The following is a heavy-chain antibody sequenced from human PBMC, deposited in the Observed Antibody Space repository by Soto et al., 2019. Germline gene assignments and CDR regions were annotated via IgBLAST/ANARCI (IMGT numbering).Heavy chain of an antibody. Sequence: SETLSLTCAVSGGSISSGNWWSWVRQPPGKGLEWIGEIYHSGSTNYNPSLKSRVTISVDKSKNQFSLKLSSVTAADTAVYYCARTGIVVVPAATMGYYYGMDVWGQGTTVTVSS. CDR2: IYHSGST. CDR1: GGSISSGNW. J-gene: IGHJ6*02. V-gene: IGHV4-4*02. D-gene: IGHD2-2*01. CDR3: ARTGIVVVPAATMGYYYGMDV.